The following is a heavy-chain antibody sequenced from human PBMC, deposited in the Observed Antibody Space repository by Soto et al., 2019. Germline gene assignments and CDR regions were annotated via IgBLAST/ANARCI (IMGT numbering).Heavy chain of an antibody. D-gene: IGHD6-6*01. CDR3: ARDLYPSSAPFDP. J-gene: IGHJ5*02. V-gene: IGHV4-30-4*01. CDR2: IFDSGTT. CDR1: GGSITSDYSC. Sequence: SETLSLTCTVSGGSITSDYSCWSWIRQPPGEGLEWIGHIFDSGTTYTNPSLRSQVAISLDTSKNHFSLTLSSVTAADTAVYYCARDLYPSSAPFDPWGQGTLVTVS.